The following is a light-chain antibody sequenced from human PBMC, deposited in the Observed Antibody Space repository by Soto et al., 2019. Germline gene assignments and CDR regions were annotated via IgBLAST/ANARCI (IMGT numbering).Light chain of an antibody. CDR1: QSISSY. CDR2: AAS. CDR3: QQSKT. J-gene: IGKJ1*01. Sequence: DIQMTQSPSSLSASVGDRVTITCRASQSISSYLNWYQQKPGKAPKLLIYAASSLQSGVPSRFSGSGSRTNFTLTISSLQPEDFATYYCQQSKTFGQGTKVDIK. V-gene: IGKV1-39*01.